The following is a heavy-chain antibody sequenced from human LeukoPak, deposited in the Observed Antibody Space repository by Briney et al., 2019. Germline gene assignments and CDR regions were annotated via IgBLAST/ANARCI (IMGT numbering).Heavy chain of an antibody. V-gene: IGHV3-23*01. J-gene: IGHJ6*03. CDR1: GFTLSSYA. D-gene: IGHD3-22*01. CDR3: ARDSRDSSGYYPGYYYYYMDV. Sequence: GGSLRLSCAASGFTLSSYAMSWVRQAPGKGLEWVSAINGSGGRIYYADSVKGRFTISRDNSKSTLYLQMNSLRAEDTAVYYCARDSRDSSGYYPGYYYYYMDVWGKGTTVTVSS. CDR2: INGSGGRI.